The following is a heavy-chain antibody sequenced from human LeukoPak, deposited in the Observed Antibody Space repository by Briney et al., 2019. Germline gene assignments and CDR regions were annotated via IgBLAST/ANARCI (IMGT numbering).Heavy chain of an antibody. J-gene: IGHJ4*02. V-gene: IGHV1-69*02. Sequence: SVKVSCKASGGTFSSYTISWVRQAPGQGLEWMGRIIPILGIANYAQKFQGRVTITADKSTSTACMKLSSLRSEDTAVYYCARSPLGVVTAPQPYYFDYWGQGTLVTVSS. D-gene: IGHD2-21*02. CDR3: ARSPLGVVTAPQPYYFDY. CDR2: IIPILGIA. CDR1: GGTFSSYT.